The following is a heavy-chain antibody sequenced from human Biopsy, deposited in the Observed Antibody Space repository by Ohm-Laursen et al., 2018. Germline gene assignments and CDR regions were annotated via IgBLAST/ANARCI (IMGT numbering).Heavy chain of an antibody. D-gene: IGHD2-15*01. Sequence: SDTLSLTGTVSGDSINSSYWSWIRQAPGKGLEWIGFISNSGNTNYNPSLKSRVTISADTSKNQCSLKLGSVTVADTAVFYCARRGSGGRSFDYWGQGSLVTVSS. CDR3: ARRGSGGRSFDY. V-gene: IGHV4-59*08. CDR2: ISNSGNT. J-gene: IGHJ4*02. CDR1: GDSINSSY.